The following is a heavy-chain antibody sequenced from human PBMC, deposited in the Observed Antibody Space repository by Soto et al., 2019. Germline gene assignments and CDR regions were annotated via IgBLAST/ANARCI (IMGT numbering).Heavy chain of an antibody. CDR3: AREGSYSAYNFAHGIQLWSFDF. CDR2: IFSSGST. D-gene: IGHD5-12*01. CDR1: GGSINTFY. J-gene: IGHJ4*02. Sequence: QVRLQESGPGLLKPSETLSLTCTVSGGSINTFYWGWVRQPAGKGLEWIGRIFSSGSTSFNPSLESRVAMSVDTSKNHFSINLSSVTAADMAVYYCAREGSYSAYNFAHGIQLWSFDFWGQGALVTVSS. V-gene: IGHV4-4*07.